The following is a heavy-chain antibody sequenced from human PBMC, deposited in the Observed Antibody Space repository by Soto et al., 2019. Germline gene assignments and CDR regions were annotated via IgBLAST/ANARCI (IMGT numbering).Heavy chain of an antibody. CDR3: ARSHIVPRLFMYPYDY. V-gene: IGHV4-59*05. Sequence: QLQLQESGPGLVKPSETLSLTCTVSGASISIYYDGSTYYNPSLKSRVTISVDTSKNQFSLKLSSVTAADTAVYYCARSHIVPRLFMYPYDYWGQGSLVTVSS. CDR1: GASI. J-gene: IGHJ4*02. CDR2: YYDGST. D-gene: IGHD6-6*01.